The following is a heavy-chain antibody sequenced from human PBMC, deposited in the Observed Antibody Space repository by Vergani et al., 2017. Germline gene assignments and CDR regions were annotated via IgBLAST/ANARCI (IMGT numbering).Heavy chain of an antibody. Sequence: QVQLQESGPGLVKPSQTLSLTCTVSGGSISSGGYYWSWIRQHPGKGLEWIGYIYYSGSTYYNPSLKSRVTISVDTSKNQFSLKLSSVTAADTAVYYCARVRFLEWLQNIDAFDIWGQGTMVTVSS. D-gene: IGHD3-3*01. J-gene: IGHJ3*02. V-gene: IGHV4-31*03. CDR3: ARVRFLEWLQNIDAFDI. CDR1: GGSISSGGYY. CDR2: IYYSGST.